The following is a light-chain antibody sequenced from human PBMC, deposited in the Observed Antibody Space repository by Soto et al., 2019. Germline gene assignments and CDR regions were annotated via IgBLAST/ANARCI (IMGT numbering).Light chain of an antibody. CDR2: TNH. J-gene: IGLJ2*01. V-gene: IGLV1-44*01. Sequence: QSVLTQPPSVSGTPGQKVSISCSGSASNLGGNPVNWYQHLPGAAPKLLIYTNHQRPSGVPDRFSGSKSGTSASLAISGLRSEDEAIFYCAAWDDCLNAVVFGGGTKLTVL. CDR3: AAWDDCLNAVV. CDR1: ASNLGGNP.